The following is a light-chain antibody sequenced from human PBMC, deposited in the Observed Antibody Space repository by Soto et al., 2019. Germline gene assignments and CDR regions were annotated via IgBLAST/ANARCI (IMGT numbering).Light chain of an antibody. CDR2: GAS. V-gene: IGKV3-20*01. CDR1: QFVSSRS. Sequence: IVLTQSPGTLSLSPGESATLLCRASQFVSSRSLAWYQQKLGQAPRLLIYGASNRATGIPGRFSASGSGTDFTLTITPLEPEDFAVYFCQQYANSPITFGQGTRLEIK. CDR3: QQYANSPIT. J-gene: IGKJ5*01.